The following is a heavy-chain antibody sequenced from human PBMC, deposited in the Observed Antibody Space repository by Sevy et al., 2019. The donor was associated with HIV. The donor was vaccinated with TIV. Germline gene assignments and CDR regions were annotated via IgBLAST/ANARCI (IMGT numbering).Heavy chain of an antibody. V-gene: IGHV3-30*04. CDR3: ARGENDDEFFHY. J-gene: IGHJ1*01. CDR2: TSYDGSHK. D-gene: IGHD1-26*01. Sequence: GGSLRLSCTVSGFIFSNFAMHWVRQAPGKGLEWVAVTSYDGSHKYYADSVKGLFTVSRDNSRNILSLEMSSLTRDDTAVYYCARGENDDEFFHYWGQGTLVTVSS. CDR1: GFIFSNFA.